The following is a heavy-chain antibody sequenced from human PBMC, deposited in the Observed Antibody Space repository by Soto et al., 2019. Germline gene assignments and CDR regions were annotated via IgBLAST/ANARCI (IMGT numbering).Heavy chain of an antibody. V-gene: IGHV1-46*01. CDR1: GYIFIHCF. CDR2: INPSSGTT. Sequence: QVQLVQSGAEMKQPGASVKLSCQASGYIFIHCFMHWVRQAPGQGLEWMGGINPSSGTTTYAQKFQGRVTVTRATSTSTVYMELSSLGSGDTAMYYCARSLGEPTSLFDYWGQGSLVTVSA. D-gene: IGHD1-26*01. CDR3: ARSLGEPTSLFDY. J-gene: IGHJ4*02.